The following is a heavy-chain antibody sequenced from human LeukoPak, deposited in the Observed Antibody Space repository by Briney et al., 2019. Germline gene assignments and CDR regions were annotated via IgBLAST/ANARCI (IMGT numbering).Heavy chain of an antibody. CDR1: GFTVSSNY. J-gene: IGHJ4*02. D-gene: IGHD5-18*01. V-gene: IGHV3-53*01. CDR2: IYSGGST. Sequence: GGSLRLSCAASGFTVSSNYMSWVRQAPGKGLEWVSVIYSGGSTFYADSVKGRFSISRDNSKNPLYLQMNSLSAEDTAVYYCASARGSNYGSLCGWGQGALVTVSS. CDR3: ASARGSNYGSLCG.